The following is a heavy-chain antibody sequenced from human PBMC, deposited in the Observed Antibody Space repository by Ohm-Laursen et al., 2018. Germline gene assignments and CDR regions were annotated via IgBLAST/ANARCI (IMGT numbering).Heavy chain of an antibody. Sequence: LRLSCAASGFTVSSYAMSWIRQPPGKGLEWIGEINHSRSTKYNSSFKSRVTISVDTSKNQFSLKLSSVTAADTAVYYCARGFSGWWGRIDYWGQGILVTVSP. CDR2: INHSRST. V-gene: IGHV4-34*01. CDR1: GFTVSSYA. J-gene: IGHJ4*02. CDR3: ARGFSGWWGRIDY. D-gene: IGHD6-19*01.